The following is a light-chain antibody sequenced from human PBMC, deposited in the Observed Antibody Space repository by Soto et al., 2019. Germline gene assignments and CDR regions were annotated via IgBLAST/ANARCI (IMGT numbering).Light chain of an antibody. CDR3: QQYNNWPFS. V-gene: IGKV3-15*01. CDR1: QGVTTN. Sequence: EIVLTQSPGTLSLSPGEGATLSCRAGQGVTTNFAWYQQKSGQSPRLLIYDVSIGATGVPARFSATGSETDFTLTISGLQSEDSAVYFCQQYNNWPFSFGQGTRLEIK. CDR2: DVS. J-gene: IGKJ5*01.